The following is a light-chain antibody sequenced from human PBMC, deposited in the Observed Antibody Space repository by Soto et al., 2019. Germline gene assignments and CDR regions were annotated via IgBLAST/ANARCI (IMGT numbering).Light chain of an antibody. J-gene: IGKJ4*01. CDR3: MQALQTPRT. CDR1: QSLLHSNGYNY. CDR2: LGS. Sequence: DIVMTQSPLSLPVTPGEPASISCRSSQSLLHSNGYNYLDWYLQKPGQSPQLLIYLGSNRASGVPYRFSGSGSGTDFTMKIRRVEAEDVGVYYCMQALQTPRTFGGGTKVEIK. V-gene: IGKV2-28*01.